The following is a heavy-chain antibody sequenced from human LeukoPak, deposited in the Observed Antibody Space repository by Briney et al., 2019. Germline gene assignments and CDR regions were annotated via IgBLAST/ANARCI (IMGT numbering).Heavy chain of an antibody. V-gene: IGHV3-23*01. D-gene: IGHD3-22*01. Sequence: GGSLRLSCAASGFTFSSYGMNWVCQAPGKGLEWVSGVSGTGGSTYYADSVKGRFTISRDNSKNTLYLQMNSLRAEDTAVYYCAKRPHYDSSGYYLGAFDIWGQGTMVTVSS. J-gene: IGHJ3*02. CDR2: VSGTGGST. CDR1: GFTFSSYG. CDR3: AKRPHYDSSGYYLGAFDI.